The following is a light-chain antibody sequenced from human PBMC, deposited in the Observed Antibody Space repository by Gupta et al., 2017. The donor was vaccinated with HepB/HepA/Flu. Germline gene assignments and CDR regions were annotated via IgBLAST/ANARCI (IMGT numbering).Light chain of an antibody. CDR2: AAS. Sequence: DLQMTQSPSSLSASVGDRVTITCRASQGINNHLAWFQQRPGKAPKSLIYAASSLKSGVPSRFSGSGSGTELTLTISSLQPEDFATYYCQQDNNYPLTFGQGTKVEIK. V-gene: IGKV1-16*01. J-gene: IGKJ1*01. CDR3: QQDNNYPLT. CDR1: QGINNH.